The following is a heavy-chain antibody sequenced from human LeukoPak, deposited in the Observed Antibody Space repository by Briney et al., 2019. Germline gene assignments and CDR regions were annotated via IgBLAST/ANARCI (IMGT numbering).Heavy chain of an antibody. Sequence: SETLSLTCTVSGGSISSYYWSWIRQPPGKGLEWIGYIYYSGSTNYNPSLKSRVTISVDTSKNQFSLKLSSVTAADTAVYYCARESTFTMPRFDPWGQGTLVTVSS. CDR3: ARESTFTMPRFDP. D-gene: IGHD3-10*01. CDR1: GGSISSYY. V-gene: IGHV4-59*12. J-gene: IGHJ5*02. CDR2: IYYSGST.